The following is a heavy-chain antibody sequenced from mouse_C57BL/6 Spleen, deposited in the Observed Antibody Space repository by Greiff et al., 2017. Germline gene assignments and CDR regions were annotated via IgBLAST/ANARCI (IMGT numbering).Heavy chain of an antibody. CDR1: GYTFTSYW. CDR3: ARGGNFEGNYAMDY. V-gene: IGHV1-64*01. D-gene: IGHD2-1*01. CDR2: IHPNSGST. J-gene: IGHJ4*01. Sequence: QVQLQQPGAELVKPGASVKLSCKASGYTFTSYWMHWVKQRPGQGLEWIGMIHPNSGSTNYNEKFKSKATLTVDKSSSTAYMQLSSLTSEDSAVYYCARGGNFEGNYAMDYWGQGTSVTVSS.